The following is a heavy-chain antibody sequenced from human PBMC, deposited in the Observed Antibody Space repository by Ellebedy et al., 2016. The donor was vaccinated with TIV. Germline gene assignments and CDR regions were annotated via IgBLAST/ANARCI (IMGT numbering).Heavy chain of an antibody. D-gene: IGHD7-27*01. Sequence: ETLSLXXTVSGGSIGGYYWSWIRQPPGKGLEWLANLDQDGSKKYYVDSVKGRFTISRDNAKNSVYLQMNSLRAEDTAVYYCARDSPGDWYFDLWGRGTLVTVSS. CDR1: GGSIGGYY. J-gene: IGHJ2*01. V-gene: IGHV3-7*01. CDR2: LDQDGSKK. CDR3: ARDSPGDWYFDL.